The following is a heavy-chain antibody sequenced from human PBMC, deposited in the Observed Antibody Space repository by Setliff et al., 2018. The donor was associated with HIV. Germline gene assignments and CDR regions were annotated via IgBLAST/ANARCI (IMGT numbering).Heavy chain of an antibody. D-gene: IGHD1-26*01. V-gene: IGHV3-21*04. Sequence: GGSLRLSCAASGFTFSSYSMNWVRQAPGKGLEWVSSISSSSSYIYYADSVKGRFTISRDNSKNTLHLQMNSLRAEDTAVYYCARGEPCDYWGQGTLVTVSS. CDR2: ISSSSSYI. J-gene: IGHJ4*02. CDR3: ARGEPCDY. CDR1: GFTFSSYS.